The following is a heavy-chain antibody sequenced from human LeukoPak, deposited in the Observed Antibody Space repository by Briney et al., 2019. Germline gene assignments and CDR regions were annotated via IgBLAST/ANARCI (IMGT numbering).Heavy chain of an antibody. Sequence: GASVKVSCKASGYAFTGYYIHWVRQAPGHGLEWMGWINPNSGGANSAQNFQDRVTMTRDTPTNTAYMELSWLRSDDTAVYYCARSAYNYGYVYFDHWGQGTLVIVSS. CDR3: ARSAYNYGYVYFDH. D-gene: IGHD5-18*01. CDR1: GYAFTGYY. V-gene: IGHV1-2*02. J-gene: IGHJ4*02. CDR2: INPNSGGA.